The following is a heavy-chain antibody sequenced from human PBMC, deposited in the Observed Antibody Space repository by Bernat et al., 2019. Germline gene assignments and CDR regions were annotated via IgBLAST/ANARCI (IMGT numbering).Heavy chain of an antibody. Sequence: QITLKESGPTLVKPTQTLTLTCTFSGFSLSTSGVGVGWIRQPPGKALEWLVLIYWDDDKRYSPSLKSRLTITKDTSKNQVALTMPNMDPVDTATYYSALVFRGAVFDYWGQGTLVTVSS. D-gene: IGHD3-16*01. CDR1: GFSLSTSGVG. CDR3: ALVFRGAVFDY. V-gene: IGHV2-5*02. J-gene: IGHJ4*02. CDR2: IYWDDDK.